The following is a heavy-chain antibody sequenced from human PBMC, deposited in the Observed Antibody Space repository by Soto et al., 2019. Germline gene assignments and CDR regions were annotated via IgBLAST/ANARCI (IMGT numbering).Heavy chain of an antibody. D-gene: IGHD6-13*01. V-gene: IGHV3-33*01. CDR2: IWYDGSNK. CDR1: GFTFSSYG. J-gene: IGHJ6*03. CDR3: ARDNIAAAGGTYYYYYYMDV. Sequence: GGSLRLSCAASGFTFSSYGMHWVRQAPGKGLEWVAVIWYDGSNKYYADSVKGRFTISRDNSKNTLYLQMNSLRAEDTAVYYCARDNIAAAGGTYYYYYYMDVWGKGTTVTVSS.